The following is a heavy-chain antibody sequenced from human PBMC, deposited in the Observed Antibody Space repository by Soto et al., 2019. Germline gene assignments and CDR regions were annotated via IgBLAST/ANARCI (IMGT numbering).Heavy chain of an antibody. Sequence: PSEALSLTCTCSGGSIRNYCWTWIRQPPGKGLEWIGYVHETGNTNYNPSLNSRVTISVDTSKKLFSLNLTSVTAADTAVYYCASAPIARPEWPKYDYYGLDVWGQGITVTVSS. CDR1: GGSIRNYC. CDR2: VHETGNT. J-gene: IGHJ6*02. CDR3: ASAPIARPEWPKYDYYGLDV. D-gene: IGHD3-3*01. V-gene: IGHV4-59*01.